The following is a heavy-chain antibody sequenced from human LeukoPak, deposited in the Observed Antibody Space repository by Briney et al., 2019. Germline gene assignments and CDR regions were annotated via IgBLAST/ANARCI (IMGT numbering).Heavy chain of an antibody. Sequence: ASMKVSCKASGYTFTGYYMHWVRQAPGQGLEWMGWINPNSGGTNYAQKFQGWVTMTRDTSISTAYMELSRLRSDDTAVYYCARDGALTGYPAGGDYWGQGTLVTVSS. J-gene: IGHJ4*02. CDR2: INPNSGGT. V-gene: IGHV1-2*04. CDR3: ARDGALTGYPAGGDY. D-gene: IGHD3-9*01. CDR1: GYTFTGYY.